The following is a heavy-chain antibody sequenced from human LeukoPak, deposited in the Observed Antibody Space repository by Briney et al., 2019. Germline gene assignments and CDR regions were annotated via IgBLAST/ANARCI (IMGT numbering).Heavy chain of an antibody. V-gene: IGHV3-74*01. D-gene: IGHD3-10*01. CDR1: GFTLNGYW. J-gene: IGHJ5*02. CDR3: ARVATGSYDWFDP. Sequence: GGSLRLSCAAPGFTLNGYWMHWVRQAPGKGLVWVSRINSDGSTTSYADSVKGRFTISRDNSKNTLYLQMNSLRAEDTAVYFCARVATGSYDWFDPWGQGTLVTVSS. CDR2: INSDGSTT.